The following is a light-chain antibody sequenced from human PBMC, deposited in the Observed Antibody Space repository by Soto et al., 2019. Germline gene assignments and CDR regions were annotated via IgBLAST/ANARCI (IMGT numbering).Light chain of an antibody. CDR3: QQYGTSFWT. V-gene: IGKV3-20*01. CDR1: QSVSSSY. Sequence: EIGLTQSPGTLSLSPGERATLSCRTSQSVSSSYLAWYQQKPGQAPRLRIYGASTRATGIPDRFSGSGSGTDFTLTISRLEPEDCAVYYCQQYGTSFWTFGQGTKVEIK. CDR2: GAS. J-gene: IGKJ1*01.